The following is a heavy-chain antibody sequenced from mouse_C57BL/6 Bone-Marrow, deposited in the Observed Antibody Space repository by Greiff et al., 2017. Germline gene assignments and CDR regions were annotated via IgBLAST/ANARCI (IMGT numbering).Heavy chain of an antibody. CDR2: TFYSGIT. Sequence: EVQLVESGPSLVRPSQTLSLTCTVTGFSINSDCYWIWIRQFPGNKLEYIGYTFYSGITYYNPSLESRTYITRDTSKNQFSLKLSSVTTEDTATYYSARDYYGSSPFAYWGQGTLVTVSA. CDR1: GFSINSDCY. D-gene: IGHD1-1*01. J-gene: IGHJ3*01. CDR3: ARDYYGSSPFAY. V-gene: IGHV3-3*01.